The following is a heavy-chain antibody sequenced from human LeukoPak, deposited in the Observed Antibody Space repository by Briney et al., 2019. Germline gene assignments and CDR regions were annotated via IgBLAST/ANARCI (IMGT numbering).Heavy chain of an antibody. CDR1: GFTFDDYT. CDR2: ISWDGGST. CDR3: ARDYYGSIDY. V-gene: IGHV3-43*01. Sequence: GGSLRLSCAASGFTFDDYTMHWVRQAPGKGLEWVSLISWDGGSTYYADSVKGRFTISRDNSKNSLYLQMNSLRTEDTAVYYCARDYYGSIDYWGQGTLVTVSS. D-gene: IGHD3-10*01. J-gene: IGHJ4*02.